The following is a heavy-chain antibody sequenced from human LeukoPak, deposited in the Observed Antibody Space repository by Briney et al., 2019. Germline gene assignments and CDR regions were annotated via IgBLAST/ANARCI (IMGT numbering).Heavy chain of an antibody. J-gene: IGHJ6*02. CDR3: ARPTYGDSTRYGMDV. D-gene: IGHD2-21*02. CDR2: IYSGGST. Sequence: GGSLRLSCAASGFVVGGNYMSWVRQAPGKGLEWVSVIYSGGSTYYADSVKGRFSTSRDRSTSTLFLQMDSLRVEDTAIYYCARPTYGDSTRYGMDVWGQGTTVTVSS. V-gene: IGHV3-53*01. CDR1: GFVVGGNY.